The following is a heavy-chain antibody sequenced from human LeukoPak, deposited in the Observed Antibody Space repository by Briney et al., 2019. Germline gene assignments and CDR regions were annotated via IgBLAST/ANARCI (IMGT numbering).Heavy chain of an antibody. CDR1: GFTFSSYG. J-gene: IGHJ4*02. V-gene: IGHV3-30*02. CDR3: AKVVSGSYLHYFDY. Sequence: GGSLRLSCAASGFTFSSYGMHWVRQAPGKGLEWVAFIRYDGSNKYYADSVKGRFTISRDNSKNTLYLQMNSLRAEDTAVYYCAKVVSGSYLHYFDYWGQGTLVTVSS. CDR2: IRYDGSNK. D-gene: IGHD1-26*01.